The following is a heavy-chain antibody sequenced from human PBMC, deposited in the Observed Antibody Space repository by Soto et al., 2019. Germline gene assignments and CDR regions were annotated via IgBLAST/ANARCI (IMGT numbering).Heavy chain of an antibody. D-gene: IGHD3-22*01. Sequence: EVQLVESGGGLVQPGRSLRLSCAASGFTFDDYAMHWVRQAPGKGLEWVSGISWNSGTIYYADSVKGRFTISRDNAENSLYLQMSSLRAEDTALYYCVKSSGGYYYPFEHWGQGILVTVSS. CDR1: GFTFDDYA. J-gene: IGHJ4*02. CDR2: ISWNSGTI. V-gene: IGHV3-9*01. CDR3: VKSSGGYYYPFEH.